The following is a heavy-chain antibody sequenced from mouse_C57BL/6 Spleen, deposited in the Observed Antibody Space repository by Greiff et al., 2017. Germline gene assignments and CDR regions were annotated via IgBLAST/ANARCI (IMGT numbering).Heavy chain of an antibody. CDR2: INPNNGGT. V-gene: IGHV1-26*01. D-gene: IGHD5-1*01. J-gene: IGHJ4*01. Sequence: VQLQQSGPELVKPGASVKISCKASGYTFTDYYMNWVKQSHGKSLEWIGDINPNNGGTSYNQKFKGKATFTVDKSASTAYMELRSLTSEDSAVYYCARSYPAYYYAMDYWGQGTSVTVSS. CDR1: GYTFTDYY. CDR3: ARSYPAYYYAMDY.